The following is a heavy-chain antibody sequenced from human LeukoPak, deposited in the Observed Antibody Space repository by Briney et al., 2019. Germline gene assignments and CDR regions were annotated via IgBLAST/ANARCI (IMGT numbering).Heavy chain of an antibody. D-gene: IGHD6-13*01. J-gene: IGHJ5*02. CDR1: GGSISSYY. CDR2: INHSGST. Sequence: PSETLSLTCTVSGGSISSYYWSWIRQPPGKGLEWIGEINHSGSTNYNPSLKSRVTMSVDTSENQFSLKLSSVTAADTAVYYCASKAAAGDNWFDPWGQGTLVTVSS. CDR3: ASKAAAGDNWFDP. V-gene: IGHV4-34*01.